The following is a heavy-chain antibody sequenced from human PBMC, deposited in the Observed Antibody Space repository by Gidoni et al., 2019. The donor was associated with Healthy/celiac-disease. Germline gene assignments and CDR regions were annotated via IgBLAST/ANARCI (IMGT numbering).Heavy chain of an antibody. V-gene: IGHV1-2*02. J-gene: IGHJ3*02. CDR1: GYPFTGYY. D-gene: IGHD1-26*01. CDR3: ARVGRLIVGATKNAFDI. Sequence: QVQLVQSGAAVKKPGASVKVSCKASGYPFTGYYMHWVRQAPGQGLEWMGWINPNSGGTNYAQKFQGRVTMTRDTSISKAYMELSRLRSDDTAVYYCARVGRLIVGATKNAFDIWGQGTMVTVSS. CDR2: INPNSGGT.